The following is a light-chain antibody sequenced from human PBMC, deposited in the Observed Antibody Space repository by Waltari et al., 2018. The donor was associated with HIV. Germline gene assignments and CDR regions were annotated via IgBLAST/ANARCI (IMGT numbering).Light chain of an antibody. CDR2: KDS. J-gene: IGLJ2*01. V-gene: IGLV3-25*03. Sequence: SYELTQPPSVSVSPGQTAGITCSGDVLSKQFVYWYQQKTGQAPSLLICKDSQRPSGGPERFSVSTSGTTVTLTITGVLAEDEAEYYCQSADKNIKSVVFGGGTKLTVL. CDR3: QSADKNIKSVV. CDR1: VLSKQF.